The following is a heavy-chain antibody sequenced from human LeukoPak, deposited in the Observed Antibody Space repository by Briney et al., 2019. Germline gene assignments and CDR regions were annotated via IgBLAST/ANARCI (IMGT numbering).Heavy chain of an antibody. CDR3: ARIPIDFSSWSHYFDS. V-gene: IGHV4-59*01. J-gene: IGHJ4*02. CDR1: CGPIRSYY. D-gene: IGHD6-13*01. Sequence: SETLSLPCTVSCGPIRSYYWSWIRQPPGKGLEWIGYIYYSGITNYNPSLKSRVTISVDTSKHQFSLRLNSVTAADTAVYYCARIPIDFSSWSHYFDSWGQGTLVTVSS. CDR2: IYYSGIT.